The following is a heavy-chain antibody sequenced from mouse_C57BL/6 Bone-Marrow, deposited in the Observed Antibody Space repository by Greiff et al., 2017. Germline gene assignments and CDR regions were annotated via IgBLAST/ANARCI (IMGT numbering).Heavy chain of an antibody. CDR1: GFTFSSYT. D-gene: IGHD1-1*01. Sequence: EVMLVESGGGLVKPGGSLKLSCAASGFTFSSYTMSWVRQTPEKRLEWVATISGGGGNTYYPDRVKGRFTISRDTAKNTLYLQMSSLRSGDTALYYCARQGIITTVVDFDYWGQGTTLTVSS. CDR2: ISGGGGNT. CDR3: ARQGIITTVVDFDY. J-gene: IGHJ2*01. V-gene: IGHV5-9*01.